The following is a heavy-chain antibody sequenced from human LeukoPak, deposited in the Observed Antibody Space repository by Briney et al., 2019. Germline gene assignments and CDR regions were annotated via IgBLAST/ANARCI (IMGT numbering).Heavy chain of an antibody. V-gene: IGHV4-4*07. CDR3: ARDLLGYYSGSFDF. D-gene: IGHD3-10*01. J-gene: IGHJ4*02. CDR1: GGSISSYY. CDR2: ISSSGIT. Sequence: SGTLSLTCTVSGGSISSYYWSWIRQPAGKGLKWIGRISSSGITNYNPSLKSRVTMSIDTSKNQFSLRLDSVTAADTAVYYCARDLLGYYSGSFDFWGQGTLVTVSS.